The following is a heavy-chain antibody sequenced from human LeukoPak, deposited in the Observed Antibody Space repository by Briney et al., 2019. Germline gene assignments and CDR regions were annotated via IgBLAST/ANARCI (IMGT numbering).Heavy chain of an antibody. CDR2: INPNSGGT. D-gene: IGHD3-22*01. V-gene: IGHV1-2*02. J-gene: IGHJ4*02. CDR3: ARGVVYYRLDY. Sequence: GPSLKVSCKASGYNFTDYYMHWVRQAPGQGLEWMGWINPNSGGTNYAQNFQGRVTMTRDTSISTAYMELSRLRSDDTAVYYCARGVVYYRLDYWGQGTLVTASS. CDR1: GYNFTDYY.